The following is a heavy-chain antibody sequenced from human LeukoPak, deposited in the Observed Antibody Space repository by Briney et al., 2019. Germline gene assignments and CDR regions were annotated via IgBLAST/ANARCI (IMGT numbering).Heavy chain of an antibody. Sequence: ASVNVSCKASGYTFTNYGFNWVRQAPGQGLEWMGWISAYSGNTNYAQNVQGRVTMTTDTSTSTAYMEVRTLRADDTAVYYCARGSRDRAETAAFGYWGQGTLVTVSS. D-gene: IGHD6-25*01. CDR3: ARGSRDRAETAAFGY. V-gene: IGHV1-18*01. J-gene: IGHJ4*02. CDR2: ISAYSGNT. CDR1: GYTFTNYG.